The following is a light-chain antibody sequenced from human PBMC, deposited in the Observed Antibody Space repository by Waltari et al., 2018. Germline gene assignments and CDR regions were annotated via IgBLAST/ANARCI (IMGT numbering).Light chain of an antibody. CDR1: QSVSSDS. J-gene: IGKJ2*01. V-gene: IGKV3-20*01. CDR3: QQYGSSPYT. Sequence: EIVLTQSPDTLSLSPGGRATLSCRASQSVSSDSLAWYQQKHGQAPRLLIYGASSRATGIPDRFSGSGSGTDFTLTVSRLEPEDFAVYYCQQYGSSPYTFGQGTKVDIK. CDR2: GAS.